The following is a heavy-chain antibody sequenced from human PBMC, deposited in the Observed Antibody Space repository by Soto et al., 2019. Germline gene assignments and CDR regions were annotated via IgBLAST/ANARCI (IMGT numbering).Heavy chain of an antibody. J-gene: IGHJ4*02. D-gene: IGHD3-3*01. CDR2: ISAYNGNT. CDR1: SYTFTSYG. Sequence: ASVKVSCKASSYTFTSYGISWVRQAPGQGLEWMGWISAYNGNTNYAQKLQGRVTMTTDTSTSTAYMELRSLRSDDTAVYYCARGQMLLRFLEWLLFDFDYWGQGTLVTVSS. CDR3: ARGQMLLRFLEWLLFDFDY. V-gene: IGHV1-18*01.